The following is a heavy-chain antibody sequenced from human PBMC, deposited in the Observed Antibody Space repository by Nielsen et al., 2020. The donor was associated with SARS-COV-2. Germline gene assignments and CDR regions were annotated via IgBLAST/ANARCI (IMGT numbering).Heavy chain of an antibody. CDR2: IWYDGSNK. D-gene: IGHD3-22*01. J-gene: IGHJ3*01. V-gene: IGHV3-33*01. CDR3: ARGSDYYDSSGLV. CDR1: GFTFSSYG. Sequence: GESLKISCAASGFTFSSYGMHWVRQAPGKGLERVAVIWYDGSNKYDADSVKGRFTISRDNSKNTLYLQMNSRRAEDTAVYYCARGSDYYDSSGLVWGQGTMVTVSS.